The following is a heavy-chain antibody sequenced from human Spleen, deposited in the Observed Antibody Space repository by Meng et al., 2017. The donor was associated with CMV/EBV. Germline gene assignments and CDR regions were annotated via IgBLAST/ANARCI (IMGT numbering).Heavy chain of an antibody. J-gene: IGHJ4*02. CDR1: GFTFSSYS. V-gene: IGHV3-21*01. D-gene: IGHD2-21*02. Sequence: GESLKISCAASGFTFSSYSMNWVRQAPGKGLEWVSSISSSSSYIYYADSVKGRFTISRDNAKNSLYLQMNSLRAEDTAVYYCARVSGDPLGYFDYWGQGTLVTVSS. CDR2: ISSSSSYI. CDR3: ARVSGDPLGYFDY.